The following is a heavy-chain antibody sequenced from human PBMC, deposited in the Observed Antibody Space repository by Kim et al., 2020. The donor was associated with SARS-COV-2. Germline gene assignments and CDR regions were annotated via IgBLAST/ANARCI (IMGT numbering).Heavy chain of an antibody. J-gene: IGHJ4*02. CDR3: ARAHSGSYYSPFDY. D-gene: IGHD3-10*01. Sequence: YADSGKGRFTISRDNSKNTLYLQMNSLRAEDTAVYYCARAHSGSYYSPFDYWGQGTLVTVSS. V-gene: IGHV3-30*01.